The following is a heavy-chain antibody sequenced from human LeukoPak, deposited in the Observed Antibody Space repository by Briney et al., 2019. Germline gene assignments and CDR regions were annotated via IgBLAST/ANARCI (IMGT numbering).Heavy chain of an antibody. Sequence: PGGSLGLSCAASGFILSSFDMHWVRQPTGQGLEWVSTIGTASDTYYPGSVEGRFTLSRDNAKNSLYLQMNSLTAGDTAVYYCARGPPRGKYYYMDVWGKGTTVTVSS. V-gene: IGHV3-13*01. D-gene: IGHD1-1*01. CDR1: GFILSSFD. CDR3: ARGPPRGKYYYMDV. CDR2: IGTASDT. J-gene: IGHJ6*03.